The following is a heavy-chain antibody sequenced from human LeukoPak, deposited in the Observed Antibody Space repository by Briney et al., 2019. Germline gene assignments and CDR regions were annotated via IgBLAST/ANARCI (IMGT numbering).Heavy chain of an antibody. CDR2: IIPIFGTA. CDR3: ASLDLGLRVHSFYYYYMDV. D-gene: IGHD5-12*01. V-gene: IGHV1-69*05. J-gene: IGHJ6*03. Sequence: GSSVKVSCKASGGTFSSYAISWVRQAPGQGLEWMGGIIPIFGTANYAQKFQGRVTITTDESTSTAYMELSSLRSEDTAVYSCASLDLGLRVHSFYYYYMDVWGKGTTVTVSS. CDR1: GGTFSSYA.